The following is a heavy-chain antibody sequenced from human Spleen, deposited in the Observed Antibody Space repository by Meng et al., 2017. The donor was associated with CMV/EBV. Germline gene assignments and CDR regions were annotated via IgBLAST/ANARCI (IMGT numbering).Heavy chain of an antibody. Sequence: SETLSLTCAVYGGSFSGYYWSWIRQPPGKGLEWIGEINHSGSTNYKPSLKSRVTMSVDTSKNQFSLKLSSVTAADTAVYYCAGESQQLVAWWFDPWGQGTLVTVSS. CDR3: AGESQQLVAWWFDP. J-gene: IGHJ5*02. CDR2: INHSGST. D-gene: IGHD6-13*01. CDR1: GGSFSGYY. V-gene: IGHV4-34*01.